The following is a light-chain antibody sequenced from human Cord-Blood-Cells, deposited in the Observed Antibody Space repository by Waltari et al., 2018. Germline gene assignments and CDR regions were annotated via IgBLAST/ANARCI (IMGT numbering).Light chain of an antibody. Sequence: DIQMTQSPSTLSASVRDRVTITCRASQSISSWLAWYQQKPGKAPKLLIYDVSSLESGVPSRFSGSGSGTEFTLTISSLQPDDFATYYCQQYNSYSITFGQGTRLEIK. CDR1: QSISSW. J-gene: IGKJ5*01. V-gene: IGKV1-5*01. CDR3: QQYNSYSIT. CDR2: DVS.